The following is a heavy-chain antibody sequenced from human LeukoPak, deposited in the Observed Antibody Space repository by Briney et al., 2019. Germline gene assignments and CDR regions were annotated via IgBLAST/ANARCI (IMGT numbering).Heavy chain of an antibody. CDR3: ARDQLLDY. D-gene: IGHD1-26*01. J-gene: IGHJ4*02. CDR1: RFTFSTYS. CDR2: IDSTSTYI. V-gene: IGHV3-21*04. Sequence: GGSLRLSCAASRFTFSTYSMNWVRQAPGKGLEWVSSIDSTSTYIYYADSVKGRFTISRDNAKNSLYLQMDSLRAEDTAVYYCARDQLLDYWGQGTLVTVSS.